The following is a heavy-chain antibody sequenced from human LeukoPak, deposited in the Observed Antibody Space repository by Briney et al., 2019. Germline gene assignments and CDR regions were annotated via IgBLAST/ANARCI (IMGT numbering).Heavy chain of an antibody. D-gene: IGHD3-22*01. V-gene: IGHV4-59*01. CDR3: ARFSKYSDTSAHYLDY. Sequence: SETLSLTCAVYGGSFSGYYWSWVRQSPEKGLESIGFIYYTGTTYYNPSLKSRLTISIDTSQNQFSLRLTSVTAADTAVYYCARFSKYSDTSAHYLDYWGQGTLVSVSS. J-gene: IGHJ4*02. CDR1: GGSFSGYY. CDR2: IYYTGTT.